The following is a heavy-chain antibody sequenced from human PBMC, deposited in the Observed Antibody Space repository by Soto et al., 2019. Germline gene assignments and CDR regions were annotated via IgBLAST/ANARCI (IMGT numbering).Heavy chain of an antibody. V-gene: IGHV3-21*01. D-gene: IGHD2-21*02. Sequence: PGGSLRLSCAASGFTFSSYSMNWVRQAPGKGLEWVSSISSSSSYIYYADSVKGRFTISRDNAKNSLYLQMNSLRAEDTAVYYCARIAYCGGDCSAGMDVWGQGPTVTVSS. CDR2: ISSSSSYI. J-gene: IGHJ6*02. CDR1: GFTFSSYS. CDR3: ARIAYCGGDCSAGMDV.